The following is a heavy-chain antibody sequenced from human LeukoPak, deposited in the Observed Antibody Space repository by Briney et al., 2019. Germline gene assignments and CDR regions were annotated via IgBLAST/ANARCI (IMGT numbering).Heavy chain of an antibody. CDR3: ARYVVTRGYSFDY. V-gene: IGHV4-4*07. D-gene: IGHD4-23*01. CDR1: GGSISSYY. J-gene: IGHJ4*02. CDR2: VYTSGNT. Sequence: SETLSLTCTVSGGSISSYYWTWIRQPAGKGLEWIGRVYTSGNTYYNPSLKSRVTMSVDTSKNQFSLKLSSVTAADTAVYFCARYVVTRGYSFDYWGQGTLVTVSS.